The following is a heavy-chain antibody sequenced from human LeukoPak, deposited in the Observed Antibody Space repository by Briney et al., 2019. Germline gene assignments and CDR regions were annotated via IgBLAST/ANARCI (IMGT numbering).Heavy chain of an antibody. CDR1: GGSFSSYY. D-gene: IGHD4-17*01. V-gene: IGHV4-34*01. Sequence: SETLSLTCAVYGGSFSSYYWPWIRQPPGKGLEWIGEINHSGSTNYTPSLKSRVSISVDTSKNQFSLKLSSVTAADTAVYYCARKPIDDYAQSAGDYWGQGTLVTVSS. CDR2: INHSGST. CDR3: ARKPIDDYAQSAGDY. J-gene: IGHJ4*02.